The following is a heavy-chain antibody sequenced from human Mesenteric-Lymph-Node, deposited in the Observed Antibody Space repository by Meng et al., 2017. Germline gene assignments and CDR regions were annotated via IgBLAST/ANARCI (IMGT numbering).Heavy chain of an antibody. CDR1: GFTFSSYA. Sequence: GESLKISCAASGFTFSSYAMSWVRQAPGKGLEWVSSISSSSSYIYYADSVKGRFTISRDNAKNSLYLQMNSLRAEDTAVYYCARDRMGSFAAQLAYYDSSGYYTYGMDVWGQGTMVTVSS. V-gene: IGHV3-21*04. J-gene: IGHJ6*02. CDR2: ISSSSSYI. D-gene: IGHD3-22*01. CDR3: ARDRMGSFAAQLAYYDSSGYYTYGMDV.